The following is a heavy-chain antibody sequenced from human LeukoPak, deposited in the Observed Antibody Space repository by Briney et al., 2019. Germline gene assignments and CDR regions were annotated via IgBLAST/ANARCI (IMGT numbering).Heavy chain of an antibody. J-gene: IGHJ3*02. CDR3: TKDMISGNGEYDAFDI. CDR1: GFTFNVYA. CDR2: IGNGL. V-gene: IGHV3-23*01. Sequence: GGSLRLSCAASGFTFNVYAMTWVRQAPGKGLEWVSTIGNGLYYTDSVKGRFTISRDDSKSTLYLQMNSLRAEDTAIYYCTKDMISGNGEYDAFDIWGQGTVVTVSS. D-gene: IGHD3-22*01.